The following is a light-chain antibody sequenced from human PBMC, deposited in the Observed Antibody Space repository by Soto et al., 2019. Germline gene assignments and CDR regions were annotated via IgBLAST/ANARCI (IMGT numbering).Light chain of an antibody. CDR2: DAS. CDR1: QDISNY. CDR3: QQYDNLIS. V-gene: IGKV1-33*01. Sequence: DIQMTQSPSSLSASVGDRVTITFQASQDISNYLNWYQQKPGKAPKLLIHDASHLKIGVPSRFSGSGSRTDFTFTINSLQPEDIATYYCQQYDNLISFGQGTRLEIK. J-gene: IGKJ5*01.